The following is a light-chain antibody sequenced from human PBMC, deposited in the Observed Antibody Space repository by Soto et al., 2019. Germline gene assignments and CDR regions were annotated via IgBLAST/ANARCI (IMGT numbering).Light chain of an antibody. J-gene: IGKJ3*01. CDR2: AAS. CDR3: QQLYT. CDR1: QGISSY. Sequence: DIQLTQSPSFLSASVGDRVTITCRASQGISSYLDWYQQRPGKAPKLLIYAASTLYSGVPSRFSGSGSGTDFTLTIRGLQPEDFAPYSWQQLYTFGPGTKVDIK. V-gene: IGKV1-9*01.